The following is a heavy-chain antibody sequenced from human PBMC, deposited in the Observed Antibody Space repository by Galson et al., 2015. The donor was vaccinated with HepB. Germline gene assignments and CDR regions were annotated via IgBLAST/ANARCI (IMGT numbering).Heavy chain of an antibody. CDR1: GYTLTELS. D-gene: IGHD3-22*01. V-gene: IGHV1-24*01. J-gene: IGHJ5*02. CDR3: ATAPSGEYYYDARGFDP. Sequence: SVKVSCKVSGYTLTELSMHWVRQAPGKGLEWMGGFDPEDGETIYAQKFQGRVTMTEDTSTDTAYMELSSLRSEDTAVYYCATAPSGEYYYDARGFDPWGQGTLVTVSS. CDR2: FDPEDGET.